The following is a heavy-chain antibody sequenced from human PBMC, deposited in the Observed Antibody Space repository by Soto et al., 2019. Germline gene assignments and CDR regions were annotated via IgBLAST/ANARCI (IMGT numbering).Heavy chain of an antibody. V-gene: IGHV1-69*13. CDR3: ARGPNYYDSSGYLRPHAFDI. J-gene: IGHJ3*02. Sequence: GASVKVSCKASGGTFSSYAISWVRQAPGQGLEWMGGIIPIFGTANYAQKFQGRVTITADESTSTAYMELSSLRSEDTAVYYCARGPNYYDSSGYLRPHAFDIWGQGXMVTV. CDR1: GGTFSSYA. CDR2: IIPIFGTA. D-gene: IGHD3-22*01.